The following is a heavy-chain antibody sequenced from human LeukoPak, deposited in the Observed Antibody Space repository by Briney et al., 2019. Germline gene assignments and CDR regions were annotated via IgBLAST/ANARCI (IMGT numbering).Heavy chain of an antibody. V-gene: IGHV4-59*08. CDR2: IYYSGST. J-gene: IGHJ2*01. CDR1: GGSISSYY. D-gene: IGHD2-15*01. CDR3: ATRLGYCSGGSCYGRYWYFDL. Sequence: SETLSLTCTVSGGSISSYYWSWIRQPPGKGLEWIGYIYYSGSTNYNPSLKSRVTLSVDTSKNQFSLKLSSVTAADTAVYYCATRLGYCSGGSCYGRYWYFDLWGRGTLVTVSS.